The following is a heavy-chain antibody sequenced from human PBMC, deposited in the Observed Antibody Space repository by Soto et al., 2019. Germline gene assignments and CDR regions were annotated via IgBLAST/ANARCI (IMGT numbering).Heavy chain of an antibody. CDR2: IYYSGTT. Sequence: SETLSLTCTVSGGSVSSSSYYWGWIRQPPGTGLEWIGSIYYSGTTYYKPSLKSRVTISLDTSKNQFYLKLSSVTAADTAVYYCARHELSSAAEFDYWGQGTLVTVSS. CDR1: GGSVSSSSYY. CDR3: ARHELSSAAEFDY. J-gene: IGHJ4*02. D-gene: IGHD6-6*01. V-gene: IGHV4-39*01.